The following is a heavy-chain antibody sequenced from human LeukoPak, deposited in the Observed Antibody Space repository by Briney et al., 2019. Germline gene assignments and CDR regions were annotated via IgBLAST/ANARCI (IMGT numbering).Heavy chain of an antibody. CDR1: GGSISRRSYY. D-gene: IGHD1/OR15-1a*01. J-gene: IGHJ5*02. CDR3: ASQPRETKPNWFDP. Sequence: SETLSLTCTVSGGSISRRSYYWGWIRQPPGKGLAWIGSIYYSGSTYYNPSLKSRVTISVDTSKNQFTLKLSSVTAADTAVYYCASQPRETKPNWFDPWGQGTLVTVSS. V-gene: IGHV4-39*01. CDR2: IYYSGST.